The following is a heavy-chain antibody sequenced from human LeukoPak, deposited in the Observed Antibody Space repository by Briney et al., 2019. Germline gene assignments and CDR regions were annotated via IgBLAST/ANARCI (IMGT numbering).Heavy chain of an antibody. D-gene: IGHD2-2*01. CDR3: ARGGYCSSTSCYGNYYYYYGMDV. CDR1: GGSFSGYY. Sequence: SETLSLTCAVYGGSFSGYYWSWIRQPPGKGLEWIGEINHSESTNYNPSLKSRVTISVDTSKNQFSLKLSSVTAADTAVYYCARGGYCSSTSCYGNYYYYYGMDVWGQGTTVTVSS. J-gene: IGHJ6*02. V-gene: IGHV4-34*01. CDR2: INHSEST.